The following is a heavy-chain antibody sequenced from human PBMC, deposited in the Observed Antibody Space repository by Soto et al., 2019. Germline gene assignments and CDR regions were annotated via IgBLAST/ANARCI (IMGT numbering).Heavy chain of an antibody. CDR3: ARVNYYGSGNDYYYGMDV. Sequence: ASVKVSCKASGYTFTDYYMHWMRQAPGQGLEWMGWIHPNSGDTSYAQKFQGWVTMTRDTSISTAYLELSRLKSDDTAVYYCARVNYYGSGNDYYYGMDVWG. D-gene: IGHD3-10*01. CDR1: GYTFTDYY. V-gene: IGHV1-2*04. J-gene: IGHJ6*02. CDR2: IHPNSGDT.